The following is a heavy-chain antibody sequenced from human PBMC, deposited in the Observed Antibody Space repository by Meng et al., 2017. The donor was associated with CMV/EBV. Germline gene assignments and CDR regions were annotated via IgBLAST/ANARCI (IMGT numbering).Heavy chain of an antibody. Sequence: EVQLVESGGGLVKSGGSVRLSCAASGFTFSSYSMNWVRQAPGKGLEWVSSISSSSSYIYYADSVKGRFTISRDNAKNSLYLQMNSLRAEDTAVYYCARDGGSRGYYFDYWGQGTLVTVAS. CDR2: ISSSSSYI. CDR1: GFTFSSYS. D-gene: IGHD1-26*01. V-gene: IGHV3-21*01. J-gene: IGHJ4*02. CDR3: ARDGGSRGYYFDY.